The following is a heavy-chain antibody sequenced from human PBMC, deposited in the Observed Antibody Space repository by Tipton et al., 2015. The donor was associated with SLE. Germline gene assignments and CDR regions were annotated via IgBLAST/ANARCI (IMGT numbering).Heavy chain of an antibody. CDR1: GFTFYNYA. V-gene: IGHV3-30-3*01. CDR3: ARDAENLYGMSAFDI. Sequence: SLRLSCAASGFTFYNYAMHWVRQAPGKGLEWVAVISYDGSNKYYADSVKGRFTISRDNSKNMLYLQMNSLRTEDTAVYYCARDAENLYGMSAFDIWGQGTMVTVSS. CDR2: ISYDGSNK. D-gene: IGHD1-14*01. J-gene: IGHJ3*02.